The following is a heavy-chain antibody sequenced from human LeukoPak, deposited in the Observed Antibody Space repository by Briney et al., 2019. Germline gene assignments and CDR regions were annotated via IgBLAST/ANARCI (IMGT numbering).Heavy chain of an antibody. J-gene: IGHJ4*02. CDR2: IWYDGSNK. CDR3: AGNYGPYYFDY. D-gene: IGHD3-10*01. Sequence: PGRSLRLSCAASGFTFSNYGMHWVRQAPGKGLEWVAVIWYDGSNKYYADSVKGRFTISRDNSKNTLYLQMNSLRAEDTAVYYCAGNYGPYYFDYWGQGTLATVSS. CDR1: GFTFSNYG. V-gene: IGHV3-33*01.